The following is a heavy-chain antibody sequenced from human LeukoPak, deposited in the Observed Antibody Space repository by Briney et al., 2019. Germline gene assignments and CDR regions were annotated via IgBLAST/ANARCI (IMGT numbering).Heavy chain of an antibody. CDR2: IYYSGST. Sequence: SETLSLTCTVSGGSISSHYWSWIRQPPGKGLEWIGYIYYSGSTNYNPSLKSRVTISVDTSKNQFSLKLSSVTAADTAEYYCARAIRRVYYMDVWGKGTTVTVSS. CDR1: GGSISSHY. V-gene: IGHV4-59*11. CDR3: ARAIRRVYYMDV. J-gene: IGHJ6*03.